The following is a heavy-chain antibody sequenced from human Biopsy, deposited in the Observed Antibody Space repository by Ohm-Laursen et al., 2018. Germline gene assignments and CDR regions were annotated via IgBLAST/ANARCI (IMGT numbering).Heavy chain of an antibody. Sequence: GTLSLTCIVSGDSISNSYWTWIRRPAGKGLEWIGRFYSSGSSSYNPSLKSRVTMSIDASMNQFSLKLTSVTAADTAVYYCAKARTLDTAIDFDYWGQGTMVTVSS. CDR1: GDSISNSY. CDR2: FYSSGSS. CDR3: AKARTLDTAIDFDY. J-gene: IGHJ4*03. V-gene: IGHV4-4*07. D-gene: IGHD5-18*01.